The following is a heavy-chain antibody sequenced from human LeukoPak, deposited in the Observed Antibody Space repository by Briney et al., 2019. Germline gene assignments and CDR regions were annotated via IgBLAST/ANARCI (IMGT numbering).Heavy chain of an antibody. CDR1: GGSISSSSYY. V-gene: IGHV4-39*01. Sequence: SETLSLTCTVSGGSISSSSYYWGWIRQPPGKGLEWTGSIYYSGSTYYNPSLKSRVTISVDTSENQFSLKLSSVTAADTAVYYFARHLPYSSSGHDAFDIWGQGTMVTVSS. CDR3: ARHLPYSSSGHDAFDI. CDR2: IYYSGST. D-gene: IGHD6-6*01. J-gene: IGHJ3*02.